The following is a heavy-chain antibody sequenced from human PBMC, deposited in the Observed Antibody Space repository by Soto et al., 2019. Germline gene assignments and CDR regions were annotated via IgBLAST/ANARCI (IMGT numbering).Heavy chain of an antibody. CDR1: GFTFSSYA. CDR3: AKDYPNSSGWYRPSYYYGMDV. J-gene: IGHJ6*02. CDR2: ISGSGGST. D-gene: IGHD6-19*01. V-gene: IGHV3-23*01. Sequence: GGSLRLSCAASGFTFSSYAMSWVRQAPGKGLEWVSAISGSGGSTYYADSVKGRFTISRDNSKNTLYLQMNSLRAEDTAVYYCAKDYPNSSGWYRPSYYYGMDVWGQGTTVTVSS.